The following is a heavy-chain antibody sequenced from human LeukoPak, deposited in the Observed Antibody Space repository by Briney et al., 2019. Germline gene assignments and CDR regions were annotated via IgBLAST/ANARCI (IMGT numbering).Heavy chain of an antibody. CDR2: INHSGST. D-gene: IGHD3-10*01. V-gene: IGHV4-34*01. Sequence: PSETLSLTCAVYGGSFSNYYWSWIRQPPGKGLEWIGEINHSGSTNYNPSLKSRVTISVDTSKNQLSLKLSSVTAADTAVYYCARRKNTAIAMVRGVRGGLNWFDPWGQGTLVTVSS. CDR3: ARRKNTAIAMVRGVRGGLNWFDP. J-gene: IGHJ5*02. CDR1: GGSFSNYY.